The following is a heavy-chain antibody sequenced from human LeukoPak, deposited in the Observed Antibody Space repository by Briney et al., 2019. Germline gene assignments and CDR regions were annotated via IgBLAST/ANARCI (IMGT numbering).Heavy chain of an antibody. CDR3: AREATDCSSTSCLNWFDP. Sequence: SETLSLTCTVSGGSISSGDYYWSWIRQPPGKGLEWIGYIYHSGSTYYNPSLKSRVTISVDRSKNQFSLKLSSVTAADTAVYYCAREATDCSSTSCLNWFDPWGQGTLVTVSS. J-gene: IGHJ5*02. V-gene: IGHV4-30-2*01. CDR2: IYHSGST. D-gene: IGHD2-2*01. CDR1: GGSISSGDYY.